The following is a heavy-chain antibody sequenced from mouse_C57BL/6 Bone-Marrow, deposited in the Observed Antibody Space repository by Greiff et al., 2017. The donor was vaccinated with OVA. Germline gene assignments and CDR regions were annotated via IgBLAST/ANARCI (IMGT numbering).Heavy chain of an antibody. CDR1: GFTFSSYA. V-gene: IGHV5-4*01. CDR2: ISDGGSYT. CDR3: ARGQVGV. J-gene: IGHJ1*03. Sequence: DVQLVESGGGLVKPGGSLKLSCAASGFTFSSYAMSWVRQTPEKRLEWVATISDGGSYTYYPDNVKGRFTISRDNAKNNLYLQMSHLKSEDTAMYYCARGQVGVWGTGTTVTVSS.